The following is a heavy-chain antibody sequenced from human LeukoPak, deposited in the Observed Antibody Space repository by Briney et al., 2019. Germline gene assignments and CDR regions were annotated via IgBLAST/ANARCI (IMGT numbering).Heavy chain of an antibody. D-gene: IGHD3-9*01. Sequence: PSETLSLTCTVSGGSISSSSYYWGWIRQPPGKGLEWIGSIYYSGSTYYNPSLKSRVTISVDTSKNQFSLKLSSVTAADTAVYYCARLGTGYFDSVGYFDYWGQGTLVTVSS. CDR2: IYYSGST. CDR3: ARLGTGYFDSVGYFDY. CDR1: GGSISSSSYY. V-gene: IGHV4-39*01. J-gene: IGHJ4*02.